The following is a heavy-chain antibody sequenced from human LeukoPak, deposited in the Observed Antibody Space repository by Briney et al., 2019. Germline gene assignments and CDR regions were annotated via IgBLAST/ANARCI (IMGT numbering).Heavy chain of an antibody. CDR1: GGSISSGGYY. V-gene: IGHV4-31*03. CDR2: IHYSGST. J-gene: IGHJ1*01. Sequence: SQTLSLTCTVSGGSISSGGYYWTWIRQHPGKGLEWIGYIHYSGSTYNNPSLKSRVTISVDTSKNQFSLKLSSVTAADTAVYYCARVYSSSWLRYFQHWGQGTLVTVSS. CDR3: ARVYSSSWLRYFQH. D-gene: IGHD6-13*01.